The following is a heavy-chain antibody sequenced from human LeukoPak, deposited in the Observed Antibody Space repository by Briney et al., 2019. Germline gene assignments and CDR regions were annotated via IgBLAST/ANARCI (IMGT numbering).Heavy chain of an antibody. D-gene: IGHD3-22*01. V-gene: IGHV1-69*05. CDR1: GGTFSSYA. CDR2: IIPIFGTA. Sequence: SVKVSCKASGGTFSSYAISWVRQAPGQGLEWMGRIIPIFGTANYAQKFQGRVTITTDESTSTAYMELSSLRSEDTAAYYCARDYYDSSGPLPRAFDIWGRGTMVTVSS. J-gene: IGHJ3*02. CDR3: ARDYYDSSGPLPRAFDI.